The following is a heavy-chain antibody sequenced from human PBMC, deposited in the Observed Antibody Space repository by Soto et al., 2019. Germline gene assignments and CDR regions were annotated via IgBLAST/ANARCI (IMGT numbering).Heavy chain of an antibody. CDR3: ARDLLRITMVRDYYYHGMDV. J-gene: IGHJ6*02. V-gene: IGHV3-74*01. CDR1: RFTFSRYW. CDR2: INSDARST. Sequence: GRALRLSCAASRFTFSRYWTHWVRQAPRNGLVWVSRINSDARSTSYADSVKGRFTMSRDNAKNTLYLQMNCLRAEDTAVYYCARDLLRITMVRDYYYHGMDVWGQGTTVTVSS. D-gene: IGHD3-10*01.